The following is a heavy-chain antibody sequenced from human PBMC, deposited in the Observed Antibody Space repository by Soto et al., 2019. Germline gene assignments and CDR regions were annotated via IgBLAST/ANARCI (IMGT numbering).Heavy chain of an antibody. Sequence: SETLSLTCTVSGGSISSSSYYWGWIRQPPGKGLEWIGSIYYSGSTYYNLSLKSRVTISVDTSKNQFSLKLSSVTAADTAVYYCASRPGYYYDSSGLSFYDYWGQGTLVTVSS. CDR2: IYYSGST. CDR3: ASRPGYYYDSSGLSFYDY. CDR1: GGSISSSSYY. D-gene: IGHD3-22*01. V-gene: IGHV4-39*01. J-gene: IGHJ4*02.